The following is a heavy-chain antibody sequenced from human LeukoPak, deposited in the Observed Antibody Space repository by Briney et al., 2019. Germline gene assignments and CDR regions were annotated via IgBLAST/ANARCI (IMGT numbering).Heavy chain of an antibody. CDR2: IYHSGST. D-gene: IGHD1-20*01. J-gene: IGHJ4*02. V-gene: IGHV4-38-2*02. Sequence: SETLSLTCTVSGYSISSGYYWGWIRQPPGKGLEWIGSIYHSGSTYYNPSLKSRVTISVDTSKNQFSLKLSSVTAADTAVYYCARIGITGTRGDYWGQGALVTVSS. CDR3: ARIGITGTRGDY. CDR1: GYSISSGYY.